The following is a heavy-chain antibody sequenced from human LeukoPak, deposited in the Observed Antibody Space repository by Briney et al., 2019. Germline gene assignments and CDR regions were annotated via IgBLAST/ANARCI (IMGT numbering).Heavy chain of an antibody. V-gene: IGHV3-7*01. CDR3: ARDRYSTSLDAFDL. Sequence: GGSLRLSCAASGFTFSNYWMSWVRQAPGKGLEWVANIKEDGSEKYYVDSVKGRFTISRDNARNSLYLQMNSLRAEDTAVYYCARDRYSTSLDAFDLWGQGTMVTVSS. CDR2: IKEDGSEK. D-gene: IGHD6-13*01. J-gene: IGHJ3*01. CDR1: GFTFSNYW.